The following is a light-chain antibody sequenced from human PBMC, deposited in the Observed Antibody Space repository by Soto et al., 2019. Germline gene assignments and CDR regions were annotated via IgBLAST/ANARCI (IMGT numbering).Light chain of an antibody. CDR1: QTIRSW. J-gene: IGKJ1*01. CDR2: KAS. CDR3: QQYTSYPWT. V-gene: IGKV1-5*03. Sequence: DIPLTQSTSTLSGSVGDRVTITCRASQTIRSWLAWYQQKPGKDPKLLIYKASTLKSGVPSRISGSGSGTEFTLTISSLQPDDFATYYCQQYTSYPWTFGQGTKVDIK.